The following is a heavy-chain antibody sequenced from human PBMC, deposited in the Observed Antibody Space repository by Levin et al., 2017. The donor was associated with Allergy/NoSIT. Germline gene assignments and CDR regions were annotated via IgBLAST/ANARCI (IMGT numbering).Heavy chain of an antibody. V-gene: IGHV4-4*02. CDR1: GGSISSSNW. J-gene: IGHJ4*02. CDR3: ARDALELGYYFDY. D-gene: IGHD3-16*01. Sequence: SETLSLTCAVSGGSISSSNWWSWVRQPPGKGLGWIGEIYHSGSTNYNPSLKSRVTISVDKSKNQFSLKLSSVTAADTAVYYCARDALELGYYFDYWGQGTLVTVSS. CDR2: IYHSGST.